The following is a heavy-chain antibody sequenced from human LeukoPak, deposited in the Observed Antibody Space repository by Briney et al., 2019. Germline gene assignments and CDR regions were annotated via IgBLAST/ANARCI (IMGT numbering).Heavy chain of an antibody. D-gene: IGHD3-22*01. Sequence: PGGSLRLSCAASGFTFSSYAMSWVRQAPGKGLEWVSAISGSGGSTYYADSVKGRFTISRDNSKNTLYLQMNSLRAEDTAVYYCAKKARDVSSGYYLSFDYGGQGPLVTVSS. CDR1: GFTFSSYA. J-gene: IGHJ4*02. CDR2: ISGSGGST. CDR3: AKKARDVSSGYYLSFDY. V-gene: IGHV3-23*01.